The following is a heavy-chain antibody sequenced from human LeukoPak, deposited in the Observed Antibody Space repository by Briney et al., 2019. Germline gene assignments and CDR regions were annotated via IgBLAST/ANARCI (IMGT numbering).Heavy chain of an antibody. V-gene: IGHV3-30-3*01. CDR3: DPHDSSSHF. Sequence: GGSLRLSCAASGFIFSSYAMHWVRQAPGKGLEWVAFISSDGSNKYYADSVKGRSTISRDNSKNTLYLQMNSLGDEDTAVYYCDPHDSSSHFWGQGTLVTVSS. D-gene: IGHD6-6*01. J-gene: IGHJ4*02. CDR1: GFIFSSYA. CDR2: ISSDGSNK.